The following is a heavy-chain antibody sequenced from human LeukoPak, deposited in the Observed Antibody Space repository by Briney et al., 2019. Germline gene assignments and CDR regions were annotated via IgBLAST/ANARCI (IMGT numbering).Heavy chain of an antibody. CDR3: ARAYGSGWSRD. CDR2: IYYSGST. D-gene: IGHD6-19*01. V-gene: IGHV4-39*07. CDR1: ARSIISSSYY. J-gene: IGHJ4*02. Sequence: SESLSLTCTVAARSIISSSYYSGWLRQPPGKGLEWIGSIYYSGSTYYKPSLKSRDTISVDTSKNQFSLKLSSVTAADTAVYYCARAYGSGWSRDWGQGTLVTVSS.